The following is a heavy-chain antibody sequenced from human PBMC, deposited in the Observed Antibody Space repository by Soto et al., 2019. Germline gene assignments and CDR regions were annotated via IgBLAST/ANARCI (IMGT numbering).Heavy chain of an antibody. J-gene: IGHJ4*02. Sequence: SVKVSCKASGCTFSSYAISWVRQAPGQGLEWVGGIIPIFGTANYAQKFQGRVTITADESTSTAYMELSSLRSEDTAVYYCASGFDVSSGYSYGYFDYWGQGTLDIGSS. CDR1: GCTFSSYA. CDR2: IIPIFGTA. D-gene: IGHD3-22*01. CDR3: ASGFDVSSGYSYGYFDY. V-gene: IGHV1-69*13.